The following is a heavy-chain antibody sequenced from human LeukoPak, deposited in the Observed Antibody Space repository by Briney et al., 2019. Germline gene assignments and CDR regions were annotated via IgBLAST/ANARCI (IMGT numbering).Heavy chain of an antibody. V-gene: IGHV4-34*01. CDR1: GGSFIGYY. D-gene: IGHD4-17*01. Sequence: SETLSLTRAVYGGSFIGYYWSWIRHPPGKGLEWIGEINQSGSSNYNPSLKSRVTMSVDTSKNQFSLKLSSVTAADTAVYYCARVPTTVTPTWGQGTLVTVSS. CDR3: ARVPTTVTPT. CDR2: INQSGSS. J-gene: IGHJ5*02.